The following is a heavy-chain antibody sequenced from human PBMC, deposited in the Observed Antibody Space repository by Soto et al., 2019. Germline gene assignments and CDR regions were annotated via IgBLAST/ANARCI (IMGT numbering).Heavy chain of an antibody. J-gene: IGHJ5*02. CDR2: IYYSGST. V-gene: IGHV4-59*01. D-gene: IGHD2-8*01. Sequence: ETLSLTCTVSGGSISSYYWSWIRQPPGKGLEWIGYIYYSGSTNYNPSLKSRVTISVDTSKNQFSLKLSSVTAADTAVYYCARDLSMRLDPWGQGTLVTVSS. CDR3: ARDLSMRLDP. CDR1: GGSISSYY.